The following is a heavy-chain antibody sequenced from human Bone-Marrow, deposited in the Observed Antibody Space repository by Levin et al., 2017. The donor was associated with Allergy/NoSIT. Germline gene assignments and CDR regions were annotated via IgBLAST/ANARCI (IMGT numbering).Heavy chain of an antibody. CDR1: GGSFSGYY. D-gene: IGHD2-15*01. V-gene: IGHV4-34*01. CDR3: ARGHLKSTLGYCSGGSCYTRRYYFDY. Sequence: GSLRLSCAVYGGSFSGYYWSWIRQPPGKGLEWIGEINHSGSTNYNPSLKSRVTISVDTSKNQFSLKLSSVTAADTAVYYCARGHLKSTLGYCSGGSCYTRRYYFDYWGQGTLVTVSS. J-gene: IGHJ4*02. CDR2: INHSGST.